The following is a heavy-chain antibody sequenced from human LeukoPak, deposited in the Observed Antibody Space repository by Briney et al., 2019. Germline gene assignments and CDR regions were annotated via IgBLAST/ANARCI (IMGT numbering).Heavy chain of an antibody. D-gene: IGHD4-17*01. CDR1: GGSISSYY. Sequence: SETLSLTCTVSGGSISSYYWSWIRQPPGKGLEWIGYIYYSGSTNYNPSLKSRVTISVDTSKNQFSLKLSSVTAADTAVYYCARGHQTTVTIRYGMDVWGQGTTVTVSS. CDR2: IYYSGST. CDR3: ARGHQTTVTIRYGMDV. V-gene: IGHV4-59*12. J-gene: IGHJ6*02.